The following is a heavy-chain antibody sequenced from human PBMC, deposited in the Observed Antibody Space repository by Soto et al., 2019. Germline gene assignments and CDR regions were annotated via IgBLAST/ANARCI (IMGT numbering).Heavy chain of an antibody. CDR3: ARHLPNDYDYIWGSYRYGEAFDY. J-gene: IGHJ4*02. V-gene: IGHV4-59*08. CDR2: IYYSGST. Sequence: SETLSLTCTVSGGSISSYYWSWIRQPPGKGLEWIGYIYYSGSTNYNPSLKSRVTISVDTSKNQFSLKLSSVTAADTAVYYCARHLPNDYDYIWGSYRYGEAFDYWGQGTLVTVSS. CDR1: GGSISSYY. D-gene: IGHD3-16*02.